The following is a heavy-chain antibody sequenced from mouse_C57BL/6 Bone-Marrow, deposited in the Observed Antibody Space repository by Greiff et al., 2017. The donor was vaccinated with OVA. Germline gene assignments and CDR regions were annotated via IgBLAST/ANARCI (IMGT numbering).Heavy chain of an antibody. D-gene: IGHD2-4*01. Sequence: EVKLQQSGAELVRPGASVKLSCTASGFNIKDDYMHWVKQRPEQGLEWIGWIDPENGDTEYASKFQGKATITADTSSNTAYLQLSSLTSEDTAVYYCTTYDYLAWFAYWCQGTLVTVSA. CDR1: GFNIKDDY. CDR2: IDPENGDT. J-gene: IGHJ3*01. CDR3: TTYDYLAWFAY. V-gene: IGHV14-4*01.